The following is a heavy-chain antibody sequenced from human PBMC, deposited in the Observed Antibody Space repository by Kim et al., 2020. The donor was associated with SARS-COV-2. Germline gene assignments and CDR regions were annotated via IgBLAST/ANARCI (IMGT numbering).Heavy chain of an antibody. Sequence: ADSGKGRFTIARDNAKNSLYLQMNSLRAEDTAVYYCARDGGYSGYVGDYWGQGTLVTVSS. V-gene: IGHV3-21*01. J-gene: IGHJ4*02. CDR3: ARDGGYSGYVGDY. D-gene: IGHD5-12*01.